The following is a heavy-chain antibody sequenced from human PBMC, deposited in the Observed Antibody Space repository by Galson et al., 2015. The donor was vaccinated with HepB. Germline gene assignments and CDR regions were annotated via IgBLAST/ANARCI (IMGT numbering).Heavy chain of an antibody. J-gene: IGHJ6*02. CDR3: ARDPRSQTMVQGVVHYGLDV. Sequence: QSGAEVKKPGASVKVSCKASGGTFSSHEINWVRQAQGQGLEWMGRIIPVVDTVNYAEKFQGRVTISADSSTSTAYMDLSNLTSGDTAVYYCARDPRSQTMVQGVVHYGLDVWGQGTTVTVSS. D-gene: IGHD3-10*01. CDR2: IIPVVDTV. CDR1: GGTFSSHE. V-gene: IGHV1-69*04.